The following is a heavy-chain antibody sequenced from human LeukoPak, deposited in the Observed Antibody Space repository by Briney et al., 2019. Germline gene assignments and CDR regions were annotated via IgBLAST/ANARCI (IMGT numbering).Heavy chain of an antibody. CDR1: QFKFNNYG. V-gene: IGHV3-23*01. Sequence: PGGSLRLSCATSQFKFNNYGMTWVRQAPGKGLEWVSSITGSGGSTQYADSVQGRFTISRDNSKNTLYLQMNSLRAEDTAVYYCAKDPNGDYIGTFDIWGRGTMVTVSS. J-gene: IGHJ3*02. D-gene: IGHD4-17*01. CDR2: ITGSGGST. CDR3: AKDPNGDYIGTFDI.